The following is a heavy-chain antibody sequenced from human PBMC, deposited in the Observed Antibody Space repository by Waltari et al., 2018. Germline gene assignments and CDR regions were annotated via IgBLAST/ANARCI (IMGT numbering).Heavy chain of an antibody. CDR1: GGSISSSSYY. Sequence: QLQLQESGPGLVKPSETLSLTCTVSGGSISSSSYYWGWIRQPPGKGLEWIGSIYYSASTYYNPSLKSLVTISVDTSKNQFSLKLSSVTAADTAVYYCARQVVVVEPPGGAFDIWGQGTMVTVSS. CDR3: ARQVVVVEPPGGAFDI. J-gene: IGHJ3*02. D-gene: IGHD2-21*01. CDR2: IYYSAST. V-gene: IGHV4-39*01.